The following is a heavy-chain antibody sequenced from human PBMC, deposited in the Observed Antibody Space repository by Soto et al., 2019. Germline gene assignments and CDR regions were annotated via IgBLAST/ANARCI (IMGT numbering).Heavy chain of an antibody. D-gene: IGHD2-15*01. Sequence: ASLKVSCKASGYTFTGYYMHWVRQAPGQGLEWMGWINPNSGGTNYAQRFQGWVTMTRDTSTSTAYMELRSLRSDDTAVYYCARDLEDIVVVVAASSYGMDVWGQGTTVTVSS. CDR2: INPNSGGT. CDR1: GYTFTGYY. V-gene: IGHV1-2*04. CDR3: ARDLEDIVVVVAASSYGMDV. J-gene: IGHJ6*02.